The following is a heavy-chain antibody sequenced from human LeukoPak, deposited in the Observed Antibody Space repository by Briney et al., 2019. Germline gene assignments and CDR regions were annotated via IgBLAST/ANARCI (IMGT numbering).Heavy chain of an antibody. V-gene: IGHV3-7*01. CDR1: GFTFSSYW. D-gene: IGHD6-13*01. J-gene: IGHJ4*02. CDR2: IKQNGGEK. Sequence: GGSMRLSCAASGFTFSSYWMSWVRQAPGKGLEWVANIKQNGGEKYYVDSVKGRFTIARDNAKNSLYLQMNRLRAEDTAVYYCGRARSRVFDYWGQGTLVTVSS. CDR3: GRARSRVFDY.